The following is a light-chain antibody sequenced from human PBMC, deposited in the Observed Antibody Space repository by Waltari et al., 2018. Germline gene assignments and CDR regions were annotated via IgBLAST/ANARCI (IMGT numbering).Light chain of an antibody. CDR3: SSSTSSTTRV. CDR1: SSDVGAYNY. Sequence: QSALTQPASVSASPGQSITISCTGTSSDVGAYNYVSWYQQHPGKTPKLIIYDVRIRPAGVSNRFSGSKSGNTVSLTIAGLQADDEADYYCSSSTSSTTRVFGGGTRLTVL. V-gene: IGLV2-14*03. J-gene: IGLJ3*02. CDR2: DVR.